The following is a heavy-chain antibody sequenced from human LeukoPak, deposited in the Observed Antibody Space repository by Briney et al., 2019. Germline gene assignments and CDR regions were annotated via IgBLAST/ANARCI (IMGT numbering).Heavy chain of an antibody. J-gene: IGHJ3*02. D-gene: IGHD6-19*01. Sequence: GGSLRLSWLAPGFTFSRYAMRWVRQAPGEGLEYVLVISSNGGSTYYADSVKGRFTISRDNSKNTLYLQMSSLRAEDTAVYYCVKTLISVAGTGAFDIWGQGTMVTVSS. CDR1: GFTFSRYA. CDR3: VKTLISVAGTGAFDI. V-gene: IGHV3-64D*09. CDR2: ISSNGGST.